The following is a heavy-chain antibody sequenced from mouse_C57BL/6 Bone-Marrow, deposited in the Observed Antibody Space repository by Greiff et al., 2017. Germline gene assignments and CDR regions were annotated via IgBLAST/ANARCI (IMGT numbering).Heavy chain of an antibody. V-gene: IGHV1-76*01. J-gene: IGHJ3*01. CDR1: GYTFTDYY. CDR3: AREGGLPAWFAY. Sequence: QVQLQQSGAELVRPGASVKLSCKASGYTFTDYYINWVKQRPGQGLEWIARIYPGSGNTYYNEKFKGKATLTAEKSSSTAYMQLSSLKSEDSAVYVGAREGGLPAWFAYWGQGTLVTVSA. D-gene: IGHD2-4*01. CDR2: IYPGSGNT.